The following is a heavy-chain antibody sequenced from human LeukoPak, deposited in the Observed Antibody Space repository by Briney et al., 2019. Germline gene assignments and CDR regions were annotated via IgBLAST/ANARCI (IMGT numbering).Heavy chain of an antibody. CDR1: GFTFSSYW. V-gene: IGHV3-7*01. CDR2: IKQDGSEK. J-gene: IGHJ6*03. D-gene: IGHD6-19*01. CDR3: AREIRSSGWYTYPIYYYYMDV. Sequence: PGGSLRLSCAASGFTFSSYWMSWVRQAPGKGLEWVANIKQDGSEKYYVDSVKGRFTISRDNAKNSLCLQMNSLRAEDTAVYYCAREIRSSGWYTYPIYYYYMDVWGKGTTVTVSS.